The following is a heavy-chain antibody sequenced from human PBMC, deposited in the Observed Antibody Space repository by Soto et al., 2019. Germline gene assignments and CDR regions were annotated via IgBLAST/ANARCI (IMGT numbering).Heavy chain of an antibody. CDR1: GFTFSSYA. Sequence: GGSLRLSCAASGFTFSSYAMTWVRQAPGKGLEWVSGISGGGDRTYYADSVKGRFTISRDNSKKTLYLQMNSLRAEDTAVYYCAQGPQSMMVPKLNFDYWGQGTLVTVSS. J-gene: IGHJ4*02. V-gene: IGHV3-23*01. CDR2: ISGGGDRT. CDR3: AQGPQSMMVPKLNFDY. D-gene: IGHD3-22*01.